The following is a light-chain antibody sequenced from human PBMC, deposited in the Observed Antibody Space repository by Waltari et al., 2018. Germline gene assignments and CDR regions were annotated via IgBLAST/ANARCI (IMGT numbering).Light chain of an antibody. Sequence: DIQMTQSPSSLSASVGDRVTITCRANQGISSWLAWFQQKSGKGPKLLIYKASNLQSGVPSSFSGSGSGTDFTLTISSLQPEDFATYYCQQYNSAPYSFGQGTKVEIK. V-gene: IGKV1-12*01. CDR1: QGISSW. J-gene: IGKJ2*03. CDR2: KAS. CDR3: QQYNSAPYS.